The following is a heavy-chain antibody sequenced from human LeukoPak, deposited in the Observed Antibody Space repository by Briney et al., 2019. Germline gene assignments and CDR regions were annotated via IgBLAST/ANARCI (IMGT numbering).Heavy chain of an antibody. CDR3: RVRYQLLLYYYYGMDV. J-gene: IGHJ6*04. CDR2: INHSGST. CDR1: GRSFSGYY. V-gene: IGHV4-34*01. Sequence: SETLSLTCAVYGRSFSGYYWSWIRQPPGKGLEWIGEINHSGSTNYNPSLKSRVTISVDTSKNQFSLKLSSVTAADTAVYYCRVRYQLLLYYYYGMDVWGKGTTVTVSS. D-gene: IGHD2-2*01.